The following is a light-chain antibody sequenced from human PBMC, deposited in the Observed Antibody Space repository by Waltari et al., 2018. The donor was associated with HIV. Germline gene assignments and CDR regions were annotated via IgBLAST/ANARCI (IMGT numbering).Light chain of an antibody. CDR3: SSYTDRNNLKV. V-gene: IGLV2-14*03. CDR2: DVN. J-gene: IGLJ1*01. CDR1: SRDIGDYNF. Sequence: QSALTQPASVSGSLGQSITIPCTGTSRDIGDYNFVSWYQQHPGKAPKLILYDVNKRPSLRPDRFSGSKSGNTASLTISGLQAEDEADYYCSSYTDRNNLKVFGTGTKVTVL.